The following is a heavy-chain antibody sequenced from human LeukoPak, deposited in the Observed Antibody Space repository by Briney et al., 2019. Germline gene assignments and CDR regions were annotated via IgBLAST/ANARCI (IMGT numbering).Heavy chain of an antibody. D-gene: IGHD3-3*01. CDR3: ARTSITIFGVVTLDY. CDR1: GGSISSSNW. J-gene: IGHJ4*02. V-gene: IGHV4-4*02. CDR2: IYHSGST. Sequence: PSETLSLTCAVSGGSISSSNWWSWVRQPPGKGLEWIGEIYHSGSTNYNPSLKSRVTISVDKSKNQSSLKLSSVTAADTAVYYCARTSITIFGVVTLDYWGQGTLVTVSS.